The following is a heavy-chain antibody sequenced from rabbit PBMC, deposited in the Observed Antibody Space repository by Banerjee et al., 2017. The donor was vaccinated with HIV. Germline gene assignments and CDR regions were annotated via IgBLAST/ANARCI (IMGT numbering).Heavy chain of an antibody. CDR1: GFSFSSSYY. J-gene: IGHJ4*01. CDR2: INGGSAST. V-gene: IGHV1S45*01. Sequence: QEQLVESGGGLVQPEGSLTLTCTASGFSFSSSYYMCWVRQAPGKGLEWIGCINGGSASTYYASWVNGRFTISKTSSTTVTLQMTSLTAADTATYFCARDLSYRIYDTYLWGPGTLVTVS. CDR3: ARDLSYRIYDTYL. D-gene: IGHD6-1*01.